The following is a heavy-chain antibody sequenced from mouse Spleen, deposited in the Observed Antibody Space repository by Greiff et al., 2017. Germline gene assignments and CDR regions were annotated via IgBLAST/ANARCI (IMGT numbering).Heavy chain of an antibody. CDR1: GYSFTSYY. J-gene: IGHJ2*01. Sequence: VQLQQSGPELVKPGASVKISCKASGYSFTSYYIHWVKQRPGQGLEWIGWIYPGSGNTKYNEKFKGKATLTADTSSSTAYMQLSSLTSEDSAVYYCARPYRYYFDYWGQGTTLTVSS. CDR3: ARPYRYYFDY. CDR2: IYPGSGNT. V-gene: IGHV1-66*01. D-gene: IGHD2-14*01.